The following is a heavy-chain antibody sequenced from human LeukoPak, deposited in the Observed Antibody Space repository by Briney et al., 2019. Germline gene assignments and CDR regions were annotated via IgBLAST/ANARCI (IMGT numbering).Heavy chain of an antibody. V-gene: IGHV4-39*01. J-gene: IGHJ4*02. CDR1: GGSISSSSYY. CDR2: IYYSGST. CDR3: ARSGGIVLMVYASPPYYFDY. D-gene: IGHD2-8*01. Sequence: SETLSLTCTVSGGSISSSSYYWGWIRQPPGKGLEWIGSIYYSGSTYYNPSLKSRVTLSVDTSKNQFSLKLSSVTAADTAVYYCARSGGIVLMVYASPPYYFDYWGQGTLVTVSS.